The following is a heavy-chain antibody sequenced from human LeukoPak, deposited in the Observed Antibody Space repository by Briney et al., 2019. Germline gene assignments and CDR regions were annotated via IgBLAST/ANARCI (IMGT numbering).Heavy chain of an antibody. CDR1: GYTFTSYG. J-gene: IGHJ4*02. D-gene: IGHD2-2*01. V-gene: IGHV1-18*01. CDR2: ISAYNGNT. Sequence: GASVKVSCKASGYTFTSYGISWVRQAPGQGLEWMGWISAYNGNTNYAQKLQGRVTMTTDTSTSTAYMELGSLRSDDTAVYYCARSARDCNSTTCQTRDYFDSWGQGTLVTVSS. CDR3: ARSARDCNSTTCQTRDYFDS.